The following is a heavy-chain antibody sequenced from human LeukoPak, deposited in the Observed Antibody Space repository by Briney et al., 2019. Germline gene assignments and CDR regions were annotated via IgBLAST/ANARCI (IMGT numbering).Heavy chain of an antibody. D-gene: IGHD2-2*01. CDR3: ATPRRDIVVVPAAYYYYYYMDV. CDR2: IIPIFGTA. J-gene: IGHJ6*03. V-gene: IGHV1-69*05. CDR1: GYTFTGHY. Sequence: SVKVSCKASGYTFTGHYMHWVRQAPGQGLEWMGGIIPIFGTANYAQKFRGRVTITTDESTSTAYMELSSLRSEDTAVYYCATPRRDIVVVPAAYYYYYYMDVWGKGTTVTVSS.